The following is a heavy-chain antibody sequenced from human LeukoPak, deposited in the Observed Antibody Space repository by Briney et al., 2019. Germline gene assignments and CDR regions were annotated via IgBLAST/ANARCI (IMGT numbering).Heavy chain of an antibody. CDR1: GFTFSSYA. V-gene: IGHV3-23*01. D-gene: IGHD3-9*01. CDR3: AKEGHYDILTGYYASSYYFDY. CDR2: ISGSGGST. J-gene: IGHJ4*02. Sequence: GGSLRLSCAASGFTFSSYAMSWVRQAPGKGLEWVSAISGSGGSTYYADSVKGRFTISRDNSKNTLHLQMNSLRAEDTAVYYCAKEGHYDILTGYYASSYYFDYWGQGTLVTVSS.